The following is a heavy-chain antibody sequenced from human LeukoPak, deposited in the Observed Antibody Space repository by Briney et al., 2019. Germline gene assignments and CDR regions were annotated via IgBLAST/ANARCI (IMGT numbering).Heavy chain of an antibody. CDR1: GFTFSSYA. CDR3: AKMGSWGDFDY. J-gene: IGHJ4*02. V-gene: IGHV3-30*18. CDR2: ILYDGTNK. D-gene: IGHD6-13*01. Sequence: HPGGSLRLSCAASGFTFSSYAMHWVRQAPGKGLEWVAVILYDGTNKYCAGSVKGRFTISRDNSMNTLYLQMSGLRAEDTAVYYCAKMGSWGDFDYWGQGTLVTVSS.